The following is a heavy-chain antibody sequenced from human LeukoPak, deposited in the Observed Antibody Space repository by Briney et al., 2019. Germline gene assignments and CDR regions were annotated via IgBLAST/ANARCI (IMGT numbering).Heavy chain of an antibody. D-gene: IGHD6-19*01. CDR2: ISGSGGST. CDR1: GFTFSSFA. Sequence: PGGSLRLSCAASGFTFSSFAMSWVRQAPGKGLEWVSAISGSGGSTYYADPVKGRFTISRDNSKNTLYLQMNSPRAEDTAVYYCAKNQGLAVFDYWGQGTLVTVSS. V-gene: IGHV3-23*01. CDR3: AKNQGLAVFDY. J-gene: IGHJ4*02.